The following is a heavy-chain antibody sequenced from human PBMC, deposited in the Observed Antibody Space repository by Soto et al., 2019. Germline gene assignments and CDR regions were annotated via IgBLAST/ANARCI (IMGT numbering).Heavy chain of an antibody. D-gene: IGHD3-22*01. CDR1: GGSVSSGSYY. CDR2: IYYSGST. V-gene: IGHV4-61*01. J-gene: IGHJ2*01. CDR3: ARDRYYYDSSGYRWDWYFDL. Sequence: SETLSLTCTVSGGSVSSGSYYWSWIRQPPGNGLEWIGYIYYSGSTNYNPSLKSRVTISVDTSKNQFSLKLSSVTAADTAVYYCARDRYYYDSSGYRWDWYFDLWGRGTLVTVSS.